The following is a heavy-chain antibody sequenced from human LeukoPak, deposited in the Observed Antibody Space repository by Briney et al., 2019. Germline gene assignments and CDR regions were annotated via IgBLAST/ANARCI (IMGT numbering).Heavy chain of an antibody. CDR3: ARGLRGITMVQGAEFYY. Sequence: KPSETLSLTCAVYGGSFSGYYWSWIRPPPGKGLEWIGEIYHSGSTNYNPSHTRRDTISEDTSKHQFSLKLSSVTAADTAVYYCARGLRGITMVQGAEFYYWGQGTLVTASS. D-gene: IGHD3-10*01. V-gene: IGHV4-34*01. CDR2: IYHSGST. J-gene: IGHJ4*02. CDR1: GGSFSGYY.